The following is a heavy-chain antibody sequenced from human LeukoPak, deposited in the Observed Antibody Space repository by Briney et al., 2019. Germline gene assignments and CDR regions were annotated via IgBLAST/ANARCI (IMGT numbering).Heavy chain of an antibody. CDR2: IGSISSYI. CDR3: ARWALWSKGTFDY. J-gene: IGHJ4*02. V-gene: IGHV3-21*01. CDR1: DFTFSSYT. Sequence: GGSLRLSCAASDFTFSSYTMNWVRQAPGKGLEWVSSIGSISSYIYYADSVKGRFTISRDNAKNSLYLQMNSLRAEDTAVYYCARWALWSKGTFDYWGQGTLVTVSS. D-gene: IGHD3-10*01.